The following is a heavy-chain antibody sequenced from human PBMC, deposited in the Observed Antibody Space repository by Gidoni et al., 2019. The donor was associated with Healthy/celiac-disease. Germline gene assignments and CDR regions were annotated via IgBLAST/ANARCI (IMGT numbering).Heavy chain of an antibody. CDR3: ARYWGRSAGSYVVNYYYYYGMDV. V-gene: IGHV3-33*01. CDR1: GFTFSSYG. J-gene: IGHJ6*02. CDR2: RWYDGSNK. D-gene: IGHD3-16*01. Sequence: QVQLVESGGGVVQPGRSLRPPCAASGFTFSSYGMHWVRPAPGQRLAGGAVRWYDGSNKHYADSVKGRFTISRDNSKNTLYLQMNSLRAEDTAVYYCARYWGRSAGSYVVNYYYYYGMDVWGQGTTVTVSS.